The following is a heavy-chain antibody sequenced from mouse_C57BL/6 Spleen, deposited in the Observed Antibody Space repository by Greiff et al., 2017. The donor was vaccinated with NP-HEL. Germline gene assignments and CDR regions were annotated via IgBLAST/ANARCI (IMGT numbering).Heavy chain of an antibody. V-gene: IGHV1-80*01. D-gene: IGHD1-1*01. Sequence: QVQLQQSGAELVKPGASVKISCKASGYAFSSYWMNWVKQRPGKGLEWIGQIYPGDGDTNYNGKFKGKATLTADKSSSTAYMQLSSLTSEDSAVYFCARRYNGSRYDYYAMDYWGQGTSVTVSS. CDR3: ARRYNGSRYDYYAMDY. CDR2: IYPGDGDT. J-gene: IGHJ4*01. CDR1: GYAFSSYW.